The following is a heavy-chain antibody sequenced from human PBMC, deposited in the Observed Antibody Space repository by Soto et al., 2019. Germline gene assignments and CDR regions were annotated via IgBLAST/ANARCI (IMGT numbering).Heavy chain of an antibody. CDR3: ARHLTYCSAGSCYSDFPYYGMDV. V-gene: IGHV4-39*01. CDR2: INHSGST. Sequence: PSETLSLTCAVPGGSISSGGYSWSWIRQPPGKGLEWIGEINHSGSTNYNPSLKSRVTISVDTSKNQFSLKLSSVTAADTAVYYCARHLTYCSAGSCYSDFPYYGMDVWGQGTTVTVSS. CDR1: GGSISSGGYS. J-gene: IGHJ6*02. D-gene: IGHD2-15*01.